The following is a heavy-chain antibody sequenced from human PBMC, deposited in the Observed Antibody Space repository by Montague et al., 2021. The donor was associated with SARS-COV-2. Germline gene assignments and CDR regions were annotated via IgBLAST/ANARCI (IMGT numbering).Heavy chain of an antibody. D-gene: IGHD4-23*01. J-gene: IGHJ4*02. CDR1: GFSLTTSAVG. V-gene: IGHV2-5*02. Sequence: PALVKPTQTLTLTCTFSGFSLTTSAVGVGWIRQPPGKALEWLAVIYWDDDKRYSPSLKSRLTITKDISKNQVVLIMTNMDPVDTGTYYCAHSRGGGNSAVSGKWGQGTLVTVSS. CDR3: AHSRGGGNSAVSGK. CDR2: IYWDDDK.